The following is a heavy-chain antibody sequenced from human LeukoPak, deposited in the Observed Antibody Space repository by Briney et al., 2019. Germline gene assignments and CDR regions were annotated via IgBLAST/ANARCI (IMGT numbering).Heavy chain of an antibody. CDR2: VAHKGPT. Sequence: PSETLSLTCAVYGAYLNDYYWSWIRQPPGKGLQWIGEVAHKGPTVYSPTLNRKYNPSFKSRVTISVDTSKNQFSLKLSSVTAADTAVYYCARVTIVVVPAVGGYNWFDPWGQGTLVTVSS. J-gene: IGHJ5*02. V-gene: IGHV4-59*08. D-gene: IGHD2-2*01. CDR3: ARVTIVVVPAVGGYNWFDP. CDR1: GAYLNDYY.